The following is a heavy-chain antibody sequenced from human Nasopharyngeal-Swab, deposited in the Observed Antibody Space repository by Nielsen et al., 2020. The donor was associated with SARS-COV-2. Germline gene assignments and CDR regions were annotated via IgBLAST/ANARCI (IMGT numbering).Heavy chain of an antibody. D-gene: IGHD3-22*01. Sequence: WIRQPPGKGLEWVSVIYSGGSGTYYADSVKGRFTISRDNSKNTLYLQMNSLRAEDTAVYYCAKDGYYYDSSGYGMDVWGQGTTVTVSS. V-gene: IGHV3-23*03. J-gene: IGHJ6*02. CDR2: IYSGGSGT. CDR3: AKDGYYYDSSGYGMDV.